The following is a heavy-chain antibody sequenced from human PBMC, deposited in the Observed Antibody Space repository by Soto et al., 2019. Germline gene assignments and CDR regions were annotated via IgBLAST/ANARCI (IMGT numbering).Heavy chain of an antibody. D-gene: IGHD3-3*01. CDR2: IYYSGST. J-gene: IGHJ3*02. Sequence: PSETLSLTCTVSGGSISSYYWSWIRQPPGKGLEWIGYIYYSGSTNYNPSLKSRVTISVDTSKNQFSLKLSSVTAADTAVYYCARGGYYDFWSGYPIPGDAFDIWGQGTMVTVSS. CDR1: GGSISSYY. V-gene: IGHV4-59*01. CDR3: ARGGYYDFWSGYPIPGDAFDI.